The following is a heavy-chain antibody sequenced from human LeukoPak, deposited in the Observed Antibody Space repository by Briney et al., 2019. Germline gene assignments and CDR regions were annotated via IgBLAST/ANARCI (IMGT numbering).Heavy chain of an antibody. CDR3: ARDLSGGGLDY. J-gene: IGHJ4*02. V-gene: IGHV3-64*01. CDR1: GFTFSVSV. CDR2: ISSNGGST. D-gene: IGHD3-10*01. Sequence: PGGSLRLSCAAYGFTFSVSVMHWVRQAPGKGLEYVSVISSNGGSTSYANSVKGRFTISRDNSKNTLYLQMGSLRAEDMAVYYCARDLSGGGLDYWGQGTLVTVSS.